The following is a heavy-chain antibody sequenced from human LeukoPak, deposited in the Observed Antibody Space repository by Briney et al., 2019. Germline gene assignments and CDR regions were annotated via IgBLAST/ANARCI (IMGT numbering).Heavy chain of an antibody. CDR2: ISSTSNTI. D-gene: IGHD3-22*01. CDR3: ARDFRGYDSRLHDY. V-gene: IGHV3-48*01. Sequence: GGSLRLSCAASGFTFSSYSMNWVRQAPGKGLEWVSFISSTSNTIYYADSVKARFTISRDNAKNSLYLQVNSLRAEDTAVYYCARDFRGYDSRLHDYWGQGTLVTVSS. J-gene: IGHJ4*02. CDR1: GFTFSSYS.